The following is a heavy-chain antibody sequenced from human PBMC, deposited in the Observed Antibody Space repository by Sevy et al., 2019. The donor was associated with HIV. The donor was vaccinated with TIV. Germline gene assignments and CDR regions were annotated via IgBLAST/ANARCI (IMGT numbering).Heavy chain of an antibody. Sequence: SETLSLTCAVSGGSIRSSHWWSWVRQSPGKGLEWIGEIYYSGSRNYNPSLKSRLTISVDTSNNPFSLRLSSVTAADTAVYYCARDDYFYGSGTYGYGMDVWGQGTTVTVSS. D-gene: IGHD3-10*01. CDR3: ARDDYFYGSGTYGYGMDV. CDR2: IYYSGSR. J-gene: IGHJ6*02. V-gene: IGHV4-4*02. CDR1: GGSIRSSHW.